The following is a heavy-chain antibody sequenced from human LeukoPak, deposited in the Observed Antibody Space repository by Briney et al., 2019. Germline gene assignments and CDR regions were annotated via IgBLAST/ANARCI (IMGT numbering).Heavy chain of an antibody. D-gene: IGHD3-22*01. CDR1: GYSFTSYW. V-gene: IGHV5-51*01. J-gene: IGHJ1*01. Sequence: KDGESLKISCKGSGYSFTSYWIGWVRQMPGKGLEWMGIIYPGDSDTRYSPSFQGQVTISADKSISTAYLQWSSLKASDTAMYYCARHHDSSGDAFQHWGQGTLVTVSS. CDR3: ARHHDSSGDAFQH. CDR2: IYPGDSDT.